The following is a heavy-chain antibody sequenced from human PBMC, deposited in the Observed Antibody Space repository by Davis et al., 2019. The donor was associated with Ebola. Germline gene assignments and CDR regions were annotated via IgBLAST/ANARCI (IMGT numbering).Heavy chain of an antibody. CDR2: ISSSSSYI. V-gene: IGHV3-21*01. CDR3: ARGSGYYSELIDY. Sequence: GGSLRLSCAASGFTFSSYSMNWVRQAPGKGLEWVSSISSSSSYIYYADSVKGRFTISRDNAKNSLYLQMNSLRAEDTAVYYCARGSGYYSELIDYWGQGTLVTVSS. D-gene: IGHD3-22*01. CDR1: GFTFSSYS. J-gene: IGHJ4*02.